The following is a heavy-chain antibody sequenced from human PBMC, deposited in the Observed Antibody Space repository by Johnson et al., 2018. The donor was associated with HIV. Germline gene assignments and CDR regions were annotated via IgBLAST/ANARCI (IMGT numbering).Heavy chain of an antibody. J-gene: IGHJ3*02. CDR2: ISWNSGSI. V-gene: IGHV3-9*01. Sequence: VESGGGLVQPGRSLRLSCAASGFTFDDYAMHWVRQAPGKGLEWVSGISWNSGSIGYADSVKGRFTIPRDNAKNTLYLQRNSLRAEDTAVYYCAKGWGRGTFSTDDSFDIWGQGTMVTVSS. CDR1: GFTFDDYA. D-gene: IGHD1-26*01. CDR3: AKGWGRGTFSTDDSFDI.